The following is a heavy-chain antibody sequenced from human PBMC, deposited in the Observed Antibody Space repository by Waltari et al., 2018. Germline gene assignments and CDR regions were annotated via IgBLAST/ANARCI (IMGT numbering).Heavy chain of an antibody. D-gene: IGHD3-10*01. V-gene: IGHV4-61*09. CDR3: AAYYYGSGCVS. Sequence: QVQLQESGPGLVKPSQTLSLTCTVSGGSISSGSYYWSWIRQPAGKGLEWIGYSYTSGSTNYNPSLKSRVPLSVDTSKKPFSMQLLSVTAADTAVYYCAAYYYGSGCVSWGQGTLVTVSS. J-gene: IGHJ4*02. CDR1: GGSISSGSYY. CDR2: SYTSGST.